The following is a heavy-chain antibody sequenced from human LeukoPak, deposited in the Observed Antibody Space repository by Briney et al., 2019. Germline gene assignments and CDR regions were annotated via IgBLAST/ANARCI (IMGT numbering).Heavy chain of an antibody. CDR3: ARDYADYVGYFFFDY. V-gene: IGHV3-23*01. J-gene: IGHJ4*02. CDR1: GFTFNNYG. CDR2: ISGGGETT. D-gene: IGHD4-17*01. Sequence: GGSLRLSCAASGFTFNNYGMNWVRQAPGKGLEWVSSISGGGETTYYADSAKGRFTISRDNSQNTLYLQMNSLRAEDTAVYYCARDYADYVGYFFFDYWGQRTLVTVSS.